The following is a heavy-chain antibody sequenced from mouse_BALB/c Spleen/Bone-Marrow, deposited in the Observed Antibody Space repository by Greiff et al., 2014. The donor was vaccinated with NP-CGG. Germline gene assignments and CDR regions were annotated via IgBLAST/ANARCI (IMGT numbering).Heavy chain of an antibody. D-gene: IGHD2-4*01. CDR3: GRGDDYDGDFDR. V-gene: IGHV1-37*01. J-gene: IGHJ2*01. CDR1: GYSFTGYF. CDR2: INPYNGDT. Sequence: VHVKQSGPELVKPGASVKISCKASGYSFTGYFMNWVKQSHGKSPEWIGRINPYNGDTFYNQKFKGKATLTVDKSSSTAHMELLSLTSEDSAVYYCGRGDDYDGDFDRWGQGTTLTVSS.